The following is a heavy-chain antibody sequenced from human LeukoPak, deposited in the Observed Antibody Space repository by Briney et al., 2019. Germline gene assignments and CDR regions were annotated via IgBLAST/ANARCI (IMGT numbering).Heavy chain of an antibody. V-gene: IGHV4-39*01. CDR3: ARHFLNNYGHYY. Sequence: SETLSLTCTVSGGSISSSSYSWTWIRQPPGKGLEWIGSIHYDGNTYYKPSLRSRVTISVDTSNQFSLRLSSATAADTATYYCARHFLNNYGHYYWGQGTLVTVSS. CDR1: GGSISSSSYS. D-gene: IGHD4-17*01. CDR2: IHYDGNT. J-gene: IGHJ4*02.